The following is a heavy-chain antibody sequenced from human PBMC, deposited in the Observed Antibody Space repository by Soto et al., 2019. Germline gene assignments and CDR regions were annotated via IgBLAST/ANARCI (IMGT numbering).Heavy chain of an antibody. CDR3: AKEYPDLRAVAGNFGGSAEYFQN. V-gene: IGHV3-23*01. CDR2: FSGSGGST. D-gene: IGHD6-19*01. Sequence: QPGGSLRLSCAASGFTFSSYAMSWVRQAPGKGLEWASAFSGSGGSTYYADSVKGRFTISRDNSKNTLYLQMNSLRAEDTAVYYCAKEYPDLRAVAGNFGGSAEYFQNWGQGTQVTVSS. J-gene: IGHJ1*01. CDR1: GFTFSSYA.